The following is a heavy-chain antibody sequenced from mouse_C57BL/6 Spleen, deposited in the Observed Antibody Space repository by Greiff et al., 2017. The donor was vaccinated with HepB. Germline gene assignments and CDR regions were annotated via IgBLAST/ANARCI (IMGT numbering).Heavy chain of an antibody. J-gene: IGHJ2*01. CDR3: ASRGGRRLPPLSY. CDR1: GYTFTSYW. CDR2: IHPNSGST. Sequence: QVQLQQPGAELVKPGASVKLSCKASGYTFTSYWMHWVKQRPGQGLEWIGMIHPNSGSTNYNEKFKSKATLTVDKSSSTAYMQLSSLTSEDSAVYDCASRGGRRLPPLSYWGQGTTLTVSS. D-gene: IGHD3-2*02. V-gene: IGHV1-64*01.